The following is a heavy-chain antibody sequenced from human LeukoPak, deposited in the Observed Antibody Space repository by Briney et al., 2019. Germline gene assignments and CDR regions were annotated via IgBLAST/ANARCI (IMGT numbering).Heavy chain of an antibody. V-gene: IGHV4-59*12. CDR3: ATMVRGVIFSRRAFDI. Sequence: PSETLSLTCTVSGGSISSYYWSWIRQPPGKGLEWIGEIYHSGSTNYNPSLKSRVTISVDKSKNQFSLKLSSVTAADTAVYYCATMVRGVIFSRRAFDIWGQGTMVTVSS. D-gene: IGHD3-10*01. CDR2: IYHSGST. J-gene: IGHJ3*02. CDR1: GGSISSYY.